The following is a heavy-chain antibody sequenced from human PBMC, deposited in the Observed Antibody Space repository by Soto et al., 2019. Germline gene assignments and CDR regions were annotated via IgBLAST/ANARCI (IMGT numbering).Heavy chain of an antibody. Sequence: GLEWMGRIIPILGIANYAQKFQGRVTITADKSTSTAYMELSSLRSEDTAVYYCASSYCSGGSCYEDAFDISGQATMVSVSS. CDR2: IIPILGIA. CDR3: ASSYCSGGSCYEDAFDI. D-gene: IGHD2-15*01. V-gene: IGHV1-69*02. J-gene: IGHJ3*02.